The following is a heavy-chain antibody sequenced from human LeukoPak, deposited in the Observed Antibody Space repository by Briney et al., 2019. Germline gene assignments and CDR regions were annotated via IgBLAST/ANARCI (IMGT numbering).Heavy chain of an antibody. Sequence: SETLSLTCTVSGGSISSSSYYWGWIRQPPGKGLEWIGSIYYSGSTYYNPSLKSRVTISVDTSKNQFSLKLSSVTAADTAVYYCARDGMGYSGYAYFDYWGQGTLVTVSS. V-gene: IGHV4-39*07. J-gene: IGHJ4*02. D-gene: IGHD5-12*01. CDR3: ARDGMGYSGYAYFDY. CDR2: IYYSGST. CDR1: GGSISSSSYY.